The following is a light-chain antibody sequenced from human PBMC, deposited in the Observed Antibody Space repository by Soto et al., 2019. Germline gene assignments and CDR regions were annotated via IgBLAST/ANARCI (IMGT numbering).Light chain of an antibody. Sequence: TQSPGTLSLSPGERATRSCRASQSVSSSYLAWYQQKPGLAPRLLIYDASSRATGIPDRFSGSGSETDFTLTITSLEPEDFAVYYCQQRNNWPPITFGQGTRLEIK. CDR3: QQRNNWPPIT. J-gene: IGKJ5*01. V-gene: IGKV3D-20*02. CDR2: DAS. CDR1: QSVSSSY.